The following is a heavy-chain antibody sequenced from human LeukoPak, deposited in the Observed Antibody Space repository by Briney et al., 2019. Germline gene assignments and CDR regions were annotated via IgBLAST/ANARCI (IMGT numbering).Heavy chain of an antibody. V-gene: IGHV3-23*01. CDR2: ISGSGGST. CDR3: ARAEIVPDRFDWLLSTLGPDY. Sequence: GGSLRLSCAASGFTFSSYAMSWVRQAPGKGLEWVSAISGSGGSTYYADSVKGRFTISRDNSKNTLYLQMNSLRAEDTAVYYCARAEIVPDRFDWLLSTLGPDYWGQGTLVTVSS. D-gene: IGHD3-9*01. CDR1: GFTFSSYA. J-gene: IGHJ4*02.